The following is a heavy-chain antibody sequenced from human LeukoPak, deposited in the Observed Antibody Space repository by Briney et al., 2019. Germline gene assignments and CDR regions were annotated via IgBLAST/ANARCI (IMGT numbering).Heavy chain of an antibody. V-gene: IGHV3-48*03. J-gene: IGHJ4*02. D-gene: IGHD6-19*01. Sequence: PGGSLRLSCAVSGLTFSNFKMNWVRQAPGKGLEWVSYISDSGRSTFYADSVKGRFTISRDNAKNSLYLQMSSLKVEDTAVYYCASGGGWVFNNWGQGTLVTVSS. CDR1: GLTFSNFK. CDR2: ISDSGRST. CDR3: ASGGGWVFNN.